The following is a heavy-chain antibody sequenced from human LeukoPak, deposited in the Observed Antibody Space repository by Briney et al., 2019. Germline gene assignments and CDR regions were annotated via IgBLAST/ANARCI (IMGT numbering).Heavy chain of an antibody. V-gene: IGHV3-7*01. CDR2: IKQDGSEK. CDR3: AREHYYYYMDV. CDR1: GFTFSNYW. J-gene: IGHJ6*03. Sequence: PGGSLRLSCAASGFTFSNYWMSWVRQAPGKGLEWVANIKQDGSEKYYVDSVKGRFTISRDNAKNSLYLQMNSLRAEDTAVYYCAREHYYYYMDVWGKGTTVTISS.